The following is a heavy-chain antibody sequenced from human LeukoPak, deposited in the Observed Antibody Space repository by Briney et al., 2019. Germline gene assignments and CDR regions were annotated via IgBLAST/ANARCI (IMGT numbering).Heavy chain of an antibody. D-gene: IGHD3-16*01. CDR2: IKQDGSDK. Sequence: GVALRRSCAASGFTFSSYWMTWVRQAPGKGLEWVANIKQDGSDKYYVDSVRGRFTVSRDNAKNSLYLQMNTLRAEDTAVYYCARGGTPQVRVAINWFDPWGQGTLVTVSP. CDR1: GFTFSSYW. J-gene: IGHJ5*02. CDR3: ARGGTPQVRVAINWFDP. V-gene: IGHV3-7*03.